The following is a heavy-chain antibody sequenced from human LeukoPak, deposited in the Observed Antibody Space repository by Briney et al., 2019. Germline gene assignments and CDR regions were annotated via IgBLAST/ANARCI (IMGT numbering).Heavy chain of an antibody. D-gene: IGHD3-22*01. CDR2: IKQDGSEK. V-gene: IGHV3-7*03. Sequence: GGSLRLSCAASGFTFSSYWMSWVRQAPGKGLEWVANIKQDGSEKYYVDSVKGRFTISRDNAKNSLYLQMNSLRAEDTAVYYCAKARITMIVVARGPFDYWGQGTLVTVSS. J-gene: IGHJ4*02. CDR3: AKARITMIVVARGPFDY. CDR1: GFTFSSYW.